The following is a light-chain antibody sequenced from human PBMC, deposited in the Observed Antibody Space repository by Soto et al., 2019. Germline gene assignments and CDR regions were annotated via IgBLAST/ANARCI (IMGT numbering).Light chain of an antibody. J-gene: IGKJ1*01. CDR3: QQSFSTPRT. CDR1: LTISTY. CDR2: GAS. V-gene: IGKV1-39*01. Sequence: DIQMTQSPSPLSASVGVRDTITCRASLTISTYLNWYHQKPGKAPKLLMYGASSLQSGVPSRFSGSGSGTDFTLTISSLQPEDYGTYYCQQSFSTPRTFGQGTKVESK.